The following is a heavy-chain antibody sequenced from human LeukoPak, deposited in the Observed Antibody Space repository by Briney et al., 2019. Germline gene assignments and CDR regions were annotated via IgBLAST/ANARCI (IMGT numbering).Heavy chain of an antibody. J-gene: IGHJ6*02. V-gene: IGHV1-2*06. CDR3: ARGSCVTIFGVVRACYYGMDV. Sequence: ASVKVSRKASGYTFTGYYMHWVRQAPGQGLEWMGRINPNSGGTNYAQKFQGRVTMTRDTSISTAYMELSRLRSDDTAVYYCARGSCVTIFGVVRACYYGMDVWGQGTTVTVSS. CDR2: INPNSGGT. CDR1: GYTFTGYY. D-gene: IGHD3-3*01.